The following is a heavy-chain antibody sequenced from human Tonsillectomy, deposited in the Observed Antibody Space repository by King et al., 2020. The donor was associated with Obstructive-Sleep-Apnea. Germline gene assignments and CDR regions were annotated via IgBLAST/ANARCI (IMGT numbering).Heavy chain of an antibody. V-gene: IGHV4-30-4*01. CDR3: ARGTDIVVVPAARRVDY. Sequence: HVQLQESGPGLVKPSQTLSLTCTVSGGSISSGDYYWGWIRQPPGKGLEWIGYIYYSGSTYYNPSLKSRVTISVDTSKNQFSLQLSSVTAADTAVYYCARGTDIVVVPAARRVDYWGQGTLVTVSS. CDR2: IYYSGST. CDR1: GGSISSGDYY. J-gene: IGHJ4*02. D-gene: IGHD2-2*01.